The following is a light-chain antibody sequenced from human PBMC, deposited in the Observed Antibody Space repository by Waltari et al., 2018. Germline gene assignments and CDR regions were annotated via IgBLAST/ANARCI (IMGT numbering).Light chain of an antibody. CDR3: CSYVSGDTWV. V-gene: IGLV2-23*01. CDR2: EDY. Sequence: QSPLTQPASVSGSPGQSITISCTGTSSDVGTYNLVSWYQQHPGNAPKLMIYEDYKRPSGVSNRFSGSKSGNTASLTISGLQAEDEADYSCCSYVSGDTWVFGGGTELAVL. CDR1: SSDVGTYNL. J-gene: IGLJ3*02.